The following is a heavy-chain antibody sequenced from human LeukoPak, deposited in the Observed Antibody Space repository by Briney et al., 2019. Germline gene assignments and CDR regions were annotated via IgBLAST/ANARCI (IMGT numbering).Heavy chain of an antibody. J-gene: IGHJ6*03. V-gene: IGHV3-23*01. D-gene: IGHD2-2*02. Sequence: GGSLRLSCAASGFTFSSYAMSWVRQAPGKGLEWVSAISGSGGSTYYADSVKGRFTISRDNSKNTLYLQMNSLRAEDTAVYYCAKVGKGSRSTNTEIARPNYYYYYMDVWGKGTTVTVSS. CDR2: ISGSGGST. CDR1: GFTFSSYA. CDR3: AKVGKGSRSTNTEIARPNYYYYYMDV.